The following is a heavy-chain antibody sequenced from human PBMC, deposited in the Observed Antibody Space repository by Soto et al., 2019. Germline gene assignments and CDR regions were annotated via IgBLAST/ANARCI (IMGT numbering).Heavy chain of an antibody. CDR2: VYYRGRS. V-gene: IGHV4-39*01. CDR3: VSQRTSVLTQAYFDY. J-gene: IGHJ4*02. CDR1: GGSVSNSNYY. Sequence: SETLSLTCTVSGGSVSNSNYYWGWIRQSPGKGLEWIGSVYYRGRSYSKSSVKSRVTVSVDTSKNQFSLNLNSVTASDTAVYYCVSQRTSVLTQAYFDYWGPGALVTVSS. D-gene: IGHD2-8*01.